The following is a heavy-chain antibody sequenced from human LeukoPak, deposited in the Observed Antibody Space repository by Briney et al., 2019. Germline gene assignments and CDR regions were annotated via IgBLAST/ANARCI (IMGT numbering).Heavy chain of an antibody. V-gene: IGHV4-4*02. CDR3: AKHGLWWKAFEY. CDR2: IHHSASP. J-gene: IGHJ4*02. Sequence: SETLSLTCAVSGASITSNWWSWVRQSPGKGLEWIGEIHHSASPNYNTSLKSRVTLSLDKSQNQFSLKVTSVTTADTAVYYCAKHGLWWKAFEYWGQGALVTVSS. D-gene: IGHD2-21*01. CDR1: GASITSNW.